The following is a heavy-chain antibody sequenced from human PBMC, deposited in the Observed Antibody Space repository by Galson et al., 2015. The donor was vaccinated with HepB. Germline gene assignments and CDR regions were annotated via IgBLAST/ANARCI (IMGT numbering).Heavy chain of an antibody. Sequence: SLRLSCAASGSTFSSYAMSWVRQAPGKGLEWVSAISGSGGSTYYADSVKGRFTISRDNSKNTLYLQMNSLRAEDTAVYYCAKEAGRATVTTERGYYFDYWGQGTLVTVSS. CDR2: ISGSGGST. CDR1: GSTFSSYA. V-gene: IGHV3-23*01. CDR3: AKEAGRATVTTERGYYFDY. J-gene: IGHJ4*02. D-gene: IGHD4-17*01.